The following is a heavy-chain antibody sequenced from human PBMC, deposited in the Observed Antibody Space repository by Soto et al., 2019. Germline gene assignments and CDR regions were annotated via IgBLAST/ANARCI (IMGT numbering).Heavy chain of an antibody. Sequence: EVQLLESGGDLVQPGGSLRLSCAASGFSFGGYGMSWVRQAPGKGLEWVSALSGSGATTYYADSVRGRFIISRDNSXDTLYLQMSSLRAEDTAVYFCAQASQGYTGYDLDYWGQGTGVIVSP. CDR1: GFSFGGYG. V-gene: IGHV3-23*01. CDR3: AQASQGYTGYDLDY. CDR2: LSGSGATT. D-gene: IGHD5-12*01. J-gene: IGHJ4*02.